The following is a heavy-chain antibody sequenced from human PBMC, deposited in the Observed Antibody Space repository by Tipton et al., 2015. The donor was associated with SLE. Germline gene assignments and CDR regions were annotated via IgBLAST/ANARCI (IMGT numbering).Heavy chain of an antibody. Sequence: SLRLSCAASGFTVSSNHMSWVRQAPGKGLEWVSVIYSGGSTYYADSVKGRFTISRDNSKNTLYLQMNSLRAEDTAVYYCAREGVATFTLDYWGQGTLVTVSS. CDR1: GFTVSSNH. D-gene: IGHD5-12*01. CDR3: AREGVATFTLDY. CDR2: IYSGGST. V-gene: IGHV3-66*01. J-gene: IGHJ4*02.